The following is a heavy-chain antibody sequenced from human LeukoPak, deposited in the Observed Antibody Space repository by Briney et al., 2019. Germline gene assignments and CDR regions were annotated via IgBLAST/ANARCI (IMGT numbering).Heavy chain of an antibody. J-gene: IGHJ6*03. V-gene: IGHV3-7*01. D-gene: IGHD1-26*01. Sequence: PGGSLRLSCAASGFTFSSYWMSWVRQAPGKGLEWVANIKQDGSEKYYVDSVKGRFTISRDNAKNSLYLQMNRLRAEDTAVYYCASDLKSGSYSRYYYYMDVWGKGTTVTVSS. CDR1: GFTFSSYW. CDR3: ASDLKSGSYSRYYYYMDV. CDR2: IKQDGSEK.